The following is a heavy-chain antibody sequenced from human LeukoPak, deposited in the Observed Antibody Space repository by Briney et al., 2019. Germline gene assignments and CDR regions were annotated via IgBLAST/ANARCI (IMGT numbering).Heavy chain of an antibody. V-gene: IGHV1-8*01. D-gene: IGHD3-3*01. Sequence: ASVKVSCKASGYTFTSYDINWVRQATGQGLEWMGWMNPNSGNTGYAQKFQGRVTMTRDMSTSTVYMELSSLRSEDTAVYYCARGAGPTLEWFFVYWGQGTLVTVSS. CDR3: ARGAGPTLEWFFVY. J-gene: IGHJ4*02. CDR1: GYTFTSYD. CDR2: MNPNSGNT.